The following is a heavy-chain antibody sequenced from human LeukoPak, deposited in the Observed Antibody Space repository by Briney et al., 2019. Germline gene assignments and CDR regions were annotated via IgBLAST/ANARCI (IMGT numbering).Heavy chain of an antibody. CDR1: GGSISSYY. CDR2: IYYTGST. Sequence: SETLSLTCTVSGGSISSYYWSWIRQPPGKGLEWIGYIYYTGSTTYNPSLKSRVTISVDTSKNQFSPKLRSVTAADTAVYYCARDYGDIPPDWYYDLWGRGTLVTVSS. CDR3: ARDYGDIPPDWYYDL. D-gene: IGHD4-17*01. V-gene: IGHV4-59*01. J-gene: IGHJ2*01.